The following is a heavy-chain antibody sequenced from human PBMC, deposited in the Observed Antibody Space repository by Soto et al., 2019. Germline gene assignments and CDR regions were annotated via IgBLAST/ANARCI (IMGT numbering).Heavy chain of an antibody. D-gene: IGHD1-26*01. J-gene: IGHJ6*03. CDR3: AKELGAGNDYYYYMDV. CDR1: GFTFSSYA. CDR2: ISGSGGST. V-gene: IGHV3-23*01. Sequence: EVQLLESGGGLVQPGGSLRLSCAASGFTFSSYAMSWVRQAPGKGLEWVSAISGSGGSTYYADSVKGRFTISRDNSKNTLYLQMNSLRAEDTAVYYCAKELGAGNDYYYYMDVWGKGTTVTVSS.